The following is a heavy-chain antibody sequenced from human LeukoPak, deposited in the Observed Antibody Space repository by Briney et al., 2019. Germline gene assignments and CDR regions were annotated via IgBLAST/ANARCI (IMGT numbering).Heavy chain of an antibody. CDR1: GYTFTSYG. J-gene: IGHJ5*02. CDR3: AREVVVADEYNWFDP. CDR2: ISAYNGNT. D-gene: IGHD2-15*01. V-gene: IGHV1-18*01. Sequence: ASVKVSCKASGYTFTSYGISWVRQAPGQGLEWMGWISAYNGNTNYAQKLQGRVTMTTDTSTSTAYMELSSLRSEDTAVYYCAREVVVADEYNWFDPWGQGTLVTVSS.